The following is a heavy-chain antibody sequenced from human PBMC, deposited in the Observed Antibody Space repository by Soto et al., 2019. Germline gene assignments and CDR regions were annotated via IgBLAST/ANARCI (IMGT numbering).Heavy chain of an antibody. J-gene: IGHJ4*02. CDR2: IIPIFGTA. D-gene: IGHD4-17*01. CDR1: VGSFSSYA. Sequence: SVKVSCNASVGSFSSYAISWVRQAPGQGLEWMGGIIPIFGTANYAQKFQGRVTITADESASTAYMELSSLRSEDTAVYYCAREGVNDYGGNSGIDYWGQGTLVTVSS. CDR3: AREGVNDYGGNSGIDY. V-gene: IGHV1-69*13.